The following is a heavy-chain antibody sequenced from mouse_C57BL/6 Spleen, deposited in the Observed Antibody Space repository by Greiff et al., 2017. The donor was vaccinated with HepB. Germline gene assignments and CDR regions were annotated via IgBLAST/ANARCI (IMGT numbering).Heavy chain of an antibody. Sequence: EVQLQQSGPELVKPGASVKMSCKASGYTFTDYNMHWVKQSHGKSLEWIGYINPNNGGTSYNQKFKGKATLTVNKSSSTAYMELRSLTSEDSAVYYCARWGDGYSNFAYWGQGTLVTVSA. CDR2: INPNNGGT. J-gene: IGHJ3*01. V-gene: IGHV1-22*01. D-gene: IGHD2-3*01. CDR1: GYTFTDYN. CDR3: ARWGDGYSNFAY.